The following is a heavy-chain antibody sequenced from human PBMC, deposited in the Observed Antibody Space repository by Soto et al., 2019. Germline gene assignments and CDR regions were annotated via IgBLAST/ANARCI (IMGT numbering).Heavy chain of an antibody. J-gene: IGHJ5*02. CDR3: ARDIYVKDYGGNSGLGNWFDP. CDR2: ISAYNGNT. Sequence: QVQLVQSGAEVKKPGASVKVSCKASGYTFTSYGISWVRQAPGQGLEWMGWISAYNGNTNYAQKLQGRVTMTTDTSTSTAYMERRSLRSDDTAVYYCARDIYVKDYGGNSGLGNWFDPWGQGTLVTVSS. V-gene: IGHV1-18*01. D-gene: IGHD4-17*01. CDR1: GYTFTSYG.